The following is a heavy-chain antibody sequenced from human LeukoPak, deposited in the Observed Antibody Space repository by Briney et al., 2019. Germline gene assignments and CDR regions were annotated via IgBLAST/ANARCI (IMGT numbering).Heavy chain of an antibody. Sequence: PGGSLRLSCAASGFSLSSYRMNWVRQAPGKGLEWVSSISTTSGSIYYADSVKGRFTISRDNAKNSLYLQMNSLRAEDTAVYYCARDGGRITMVRGVIGYYYYGMDVWGQGTTVTVSS. CDR2: ISTTSGSI. J-gene: IGHJ6*02. CDR3: ARDGGRITMVRGVIGYYYYGMDV. V-gene: IGHV3-21*04. D-gene: IGHD3-10*01. CDR1: GFSLSSYR.